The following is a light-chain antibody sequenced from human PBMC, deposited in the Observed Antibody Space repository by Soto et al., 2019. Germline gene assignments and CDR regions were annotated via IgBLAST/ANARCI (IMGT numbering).Light chain of an antibody. CDR1: SSDVGGYNY. CDR3: SSYTSSSTLV. J-gene: IGLJ1*01. CDR2: EVS. V-gene: IGLV2-14*01. Sequence: QSALTQPASVSGSPGQSITISCTGTSSDVGGYNYVSWYQQHPGKAPKLMIYEVSNGPSGVSNRFSGSKSGNTASLTISGLQAEDEADYYCSSYTSSSTLVFGTGTKVTVL.